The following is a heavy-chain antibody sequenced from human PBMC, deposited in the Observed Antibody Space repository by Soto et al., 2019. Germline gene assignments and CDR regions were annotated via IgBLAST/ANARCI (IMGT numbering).Heavy chain of an antibody. Sequence: QAQLVESGGGVVQPGRSLTLSCAASGFTFSSFAIHWVRQAPGKGLEWVAAITYDGTTKFYADPVKGRSTISSDNSKNTLYLQMNSLRGEDTAVYYCASEPCGDRFAWYVDLWGQGTLVTVSS. CDR3: ASEPCGDRFAWYVDL. CDR1: GFTFSSFA. CDR2: ITYDGTTK. D-gene: IGHD2-21*02. V-gene: IGHV3-30-3*01. J-gene: IGHJ2*01.